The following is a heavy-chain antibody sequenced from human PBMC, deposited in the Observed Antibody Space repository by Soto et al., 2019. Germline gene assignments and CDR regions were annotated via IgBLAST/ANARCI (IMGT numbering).Heavy chain of an antibody. J-gene: IGHJ4*02. CDR2: IHYSGST. Sequence: SETLSLTCTVSGGSVSSGSYYWSWIREPPGKGLEWIGNIHYSGSTNYNPSLKSRVTISIGTSKNQFSLKLSSVTAADTAVYYCARKISSGYYDYWGQGTLVTVSS. CDR1: GGSVSSGSYY. CDR3: ARKISSGYYDY. D-gene: IGHD3-22*01. V-gene: IGHV4-61*01.